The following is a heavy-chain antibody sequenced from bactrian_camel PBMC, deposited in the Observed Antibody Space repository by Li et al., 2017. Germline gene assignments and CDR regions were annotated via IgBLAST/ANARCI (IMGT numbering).Heavy chain of an antibody. Sequence: HVQLVESGGGSVQPGGSLKLSCAYSQSRYCMGWFRQRPGKEREGVASISGDGRTKYGDSVKGRFTISRDIDKSTLYLQMDSLQIADTAVYYCGTGSSLPDRPMGRGTQVTVS. CDR2: SISGDGRT. CDR1: SQSRYC. J-gene: IGHJ4*01. V-gene: IGHV3S1*01.